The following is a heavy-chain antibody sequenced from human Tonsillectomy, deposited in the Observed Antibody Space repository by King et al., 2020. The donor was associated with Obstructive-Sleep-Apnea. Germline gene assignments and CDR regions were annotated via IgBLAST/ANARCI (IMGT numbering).Heavy chain of an antibody. V-gene: IGHV4-34*01. Sequence: VQLQQWGAGLLKPSETLSLTCAVYGGSFSGYYWSCIRQPPGKGLERIGEIKHSGSTNYNPSLKSRVTISVDTSKNKFSLKLSSVTAADTAVYYCARGLGYYDSSVHSNYWGQGTLVTVSS. CDR2: IKHSGST. CDR3: ARGLGYYDSSVHSNY. CDR1: GGSFSGYY. D-gene: IGHD3-22*01. J-gene: IGHJ4*02.